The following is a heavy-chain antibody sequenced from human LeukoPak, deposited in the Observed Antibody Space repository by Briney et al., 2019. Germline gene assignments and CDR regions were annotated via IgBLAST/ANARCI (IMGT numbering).Heavy chain of an antibody. CDR2: ISSDGTTT. Sequence: PGGSLRLSCAASGVTFNSYAVTWGRQAPGKGLEWGSRISSDGTTTTYADSVKGRFTISGDNAKNTLYLEVRSRRAEDTAVYFCARDADGPGSLSYSWGQGTPVTVSS. J-gene: IGHJ4*02. V-gene: IGHV3-74*01. CDR3: ARDADGPGSLSYS. CDR1: GVTFNSYA. D-gene: IGHD2-8*01.